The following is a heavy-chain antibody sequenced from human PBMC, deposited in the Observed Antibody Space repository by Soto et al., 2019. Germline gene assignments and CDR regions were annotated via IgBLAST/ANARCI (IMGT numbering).Heavy chain of an antibody. J-gene: IGHJ5*02. Sequence: GASVKVSCKASGGTFSSYAISWVRQAPGQGLEWMGGIIPIFGTANYAQKFQGRVTITADESTSTAYMELSSLRSEDTAVYYCAREEYSSSSWWFDPWGQGTLVTVSS. CDR1: GGTFSSYA. V-gene: IGHV1-69*13. D-gene: IGHD6-6*01. CDR3: AREEYSSSSWWFDP. CDR2: IIPIFGTA.